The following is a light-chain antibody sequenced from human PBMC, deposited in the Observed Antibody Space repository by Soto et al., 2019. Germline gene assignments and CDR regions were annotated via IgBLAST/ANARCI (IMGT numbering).Light chain of an antibody. V-gene: IGKV3-15*01. CDR3: QQYNNWPRT. Sequence: EIVMTQSPATLSVSPGERATLSCRASQSVNINLAWYQQKPGQAPRLLIQGASTRATGTPARFSASGSGTEFTLTISSLQSEDFAVYYCQQYNNWPRTFGQGTKVDI. J-gene: IGKJ1*01. CDR1: QSVNIN. CDR2: GAS.